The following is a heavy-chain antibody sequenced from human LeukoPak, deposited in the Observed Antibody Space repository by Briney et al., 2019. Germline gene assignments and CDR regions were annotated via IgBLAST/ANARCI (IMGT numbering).Heavy chain of an antibody. V-gene: IGHV4-59*01. D-gene: IGHD6-13*01. J-gene: IGHJ4*02. Sequence: SETLSLTCTVSGGSISSYYWTWIRQPPGKGLEWIGYIYYSGSTNYNPSLKSRVTMSIDTSKNQFSLKLTSVTAADTAVYYCASVERSSWYEYWGQGTLVTVSS. CDR1: GGSISSYY. CDR2: IYYSGST. CDR3: ASVERSSWYEY.